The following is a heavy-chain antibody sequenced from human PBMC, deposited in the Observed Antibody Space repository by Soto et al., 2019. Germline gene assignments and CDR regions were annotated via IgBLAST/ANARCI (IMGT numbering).Heavy chain of an antibody. CDR2: IYYSGST. D-gene: IGHD6-13*01. J-gene: IGHJ5*02. CDR1: GGSISSYY. Sequence: LSLTCTVSGGSISSYYWSWIRQPPGKGLEWIGYIYYSGSTNYNPSLKSRVTISVDTSKNQFSLKLSSVTAADTAVYYCARAVGSSWARYNWFDPWGQGTLVT. CDR3: ARAVGSSWARYNWFDP. V-gene: IGHV4-59*01.